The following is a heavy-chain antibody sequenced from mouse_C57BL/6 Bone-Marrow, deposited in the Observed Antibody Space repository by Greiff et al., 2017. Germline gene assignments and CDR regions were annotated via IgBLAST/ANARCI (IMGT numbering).Heavy chain of an antibody. Sequence: EVQVVESGGGLVQPGGSMKLSCVASGFTFSNYWMNWVRQSPEKGLEWVAQIRLKSDNYATHYAESVKGRFTISRDDSKSSVYLQMNNLRAEDTGIYYGTGRFITTVVSYYFDYWGQGTTLTVSS. CDR3: TGRFITTVVSYYFDY. D-gene: IGHD1-1*01. J-gene: IGHJ2*01. CDR2: IRLKSDNYAT. V-gene: IGHV6-3*01. CDR1: GFTFSNYW.